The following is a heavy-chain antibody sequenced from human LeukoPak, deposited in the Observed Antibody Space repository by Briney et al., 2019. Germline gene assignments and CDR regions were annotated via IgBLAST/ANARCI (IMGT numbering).Heavy chain of an antibody. CDR2: IKQDGSEK. Sequence: PGGSLRLSCAASGFTFSSYWMSWVRQAPGKGLEWVANIKQDGSEKYYVDSVEGRFTISRDNAKNSLYLQMNSLRAEDTAVYYCARVFGNWNLLGMDVWGQGTTVTVSS. D-gene: IGHD1-1*01. J-gene: IGHJ6*02. CDR1: GFTFSSYW. CDR3: ARVFGNWNLLGMDV. V-gene: IGHV3-7*01.